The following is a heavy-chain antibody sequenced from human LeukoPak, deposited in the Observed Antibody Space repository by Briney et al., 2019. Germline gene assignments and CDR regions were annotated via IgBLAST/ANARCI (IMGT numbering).Heavy chain of an antibody. V-gene: IGHV4-34*01. CDR2: INHSGST. CDR1: GGSFSGYY. Sequence: SETLSLTCAVYGGSFSGYYWSWIRQPPGKGLEWIGEINHSGSTNYNPSLKSRVTISVDTSKNQFSLKLRSVTAEDTAVYYCARRPLYSRPFDYWGQGTLVTVSS. J-gene: IGHJ4*02. CDR3: ARRPLYSRPFDY. D-gene: IGHD6-13*01.